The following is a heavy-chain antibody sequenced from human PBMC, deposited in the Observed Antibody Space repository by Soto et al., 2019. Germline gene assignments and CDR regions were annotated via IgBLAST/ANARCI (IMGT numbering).Heavy chain of an antibody. J-gene: IGHJ5*02. Sequence: GGSLRLSXAASGFTFSSYEMNWVRQAPGKGLEWVSYISSSGSTIYYADSVKGRFTISRDNAKNSLYLQMNSLRAEDTAVYYCARDRAGYCGGDCYPYNWFDPWGQGTLVTVSS. D-gene: IGHD2-21*02. CDR3: ARDRAGYCGGDCYPYNWFDP. CDR2: ISSSGSTI. CDR1: GFTFSSYE. V-gene: IGHV3-48*03.